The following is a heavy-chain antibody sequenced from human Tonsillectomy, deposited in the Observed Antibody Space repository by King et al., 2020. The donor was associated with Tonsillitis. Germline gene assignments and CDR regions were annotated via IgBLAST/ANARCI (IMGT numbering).Heavy chain of an antibody. V-gene: IGHV1-69*14. D-gene: IGHD6-13*01. Sequence: QLVQSGAEVKKPGYSVTVSCKASGGTFSSNGLTWVRQAPGQGLEWMGGIIPIFGTTNYAQKFQGRVTISADKVTSTAYMELSSLKSDDTAVYYCASPREQLVRDYYYNGLDVWGQGTPVTVSS. CDR1: GGTFSSNG. CDR3: ASPREQLVRDYYYNGLDV. CDR2: IIPIFGTT. J-gene: IGHJ6*02.